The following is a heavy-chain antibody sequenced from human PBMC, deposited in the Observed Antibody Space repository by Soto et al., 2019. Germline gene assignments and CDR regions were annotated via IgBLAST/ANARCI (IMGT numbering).Heavy chain of an antibody. CDR2: IIPNFDTP. CDR3: ARPYYDGSGYYLWYFDY. D-gene: IGHD3-22*01. Sequence: QVQLVQSGAEVKKPGSSVKLSCKASGDSFNTFAVTWVRQAPGQGLEWMGGIIPNFDTPNYAQKFQGRVTIIADKSTSTPYMELSSLGSEDTAVYYCARPYYDGSGYYLWYFDYWGQGTLVCVSS. CDR1: GDSFNTFA. V-gene: IGHV1-69*06. J-gene: IGHJ4*02.